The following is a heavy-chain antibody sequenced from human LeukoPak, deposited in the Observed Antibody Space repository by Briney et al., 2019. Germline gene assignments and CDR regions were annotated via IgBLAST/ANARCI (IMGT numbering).Heavy chain of an antibody. Sequence: GGSVRLSCAASGFTFNSYAMHGVRQAPGKGLEWVAVISYDGSNKYYADSVKGRFTISRDNSKNTLYLQMNSLRAEDSAVYYCARGTSKPFDYWGQGTLVTVSS. CDR2: ISYDGSNK. J-gene: IGHJ4*02. CDR3: ARGTSKPFDY. D-gene: IGHD3/OR15-3a*01. CDR1: GFTFNSYA. V-gene: IGHV3-30*01.